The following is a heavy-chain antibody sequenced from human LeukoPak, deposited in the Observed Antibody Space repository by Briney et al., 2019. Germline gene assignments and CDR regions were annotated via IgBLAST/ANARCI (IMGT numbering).Heavy chain of an antibody. J-gene: IGHJ4*02. Sequence: SETLSLTCTVSDGSISSYYWSWIRQPPGKGLEWIGYIYYSGSTNYNPSLKSRVTISVDMSKNQFSLKLSSVTAADTAVYYCARQASVVAAPYWGQGTLVTVSS. V-gene: IGHV4-59*08. CDR3: ARQASVVAAPY. CDR1: DGSISSYY. CDR2: IYYSGST. D-gene: IGHD2-15*01.